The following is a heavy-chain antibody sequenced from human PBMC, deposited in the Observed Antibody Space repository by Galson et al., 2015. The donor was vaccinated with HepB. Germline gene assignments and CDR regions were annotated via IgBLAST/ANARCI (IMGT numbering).Heavy chain of an antibody. V-gene: IGHV4-4*02. CDR3: ARAAPIFGVVIIRGLHAFDI. Sequence: ETLSLTCAVSGGSISSSNWWSWVRQPPGKGLEWIGEIYHSGSTNYNPSLKSRVTISVDKSKNQFSLKLSSVTAADTAVYYCARAAPIFGVVIIRGLHAFDIWGQGTMVTVSS. CDR2: IYHSGST. J-gene: IGHJ3*02. D-gene: IGHD3-3*01. CDR1: GGSISSSNW.